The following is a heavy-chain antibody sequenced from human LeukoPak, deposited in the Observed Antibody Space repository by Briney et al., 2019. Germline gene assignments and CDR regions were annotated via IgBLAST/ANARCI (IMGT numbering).Heavy chain of an antibody. CDR1: GASISSYY. CDR3: ARVAYGSGSQTFYYYGMDV. V-gene: IGHV4-59*01. D-gene: IGHD3-10*01. CDR2: IYRTGSA. J-gene: IGHJ6*02. Sequence: SETLSLTCTVSGASISSYYWSWILHPPGKGLAWIGYIYRTGSANSNTSRKSRVTISVDTSKNQFSLKLRSAAAADAAVYYCARVAYGSGSQTFYYYGMDVWGQGTTVTVSS.